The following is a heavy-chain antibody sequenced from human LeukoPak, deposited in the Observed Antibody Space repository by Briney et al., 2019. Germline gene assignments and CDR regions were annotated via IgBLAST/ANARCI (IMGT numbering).Heavy chain of an antibody. D-gene: IGHD3-10*01. J-gene: IGHJ3*02. V-gene: IGHV4-30-2*01. CDR2: IYHSGGT. CDR1: GGSISSGGYS. CDR3: ARIVTMVRGVITYDAFDI. Sequence: PSETLSLTCTVSGGSISSGGYSWSWIRQPPGKGLEWIGYIYHSGGTYYNPSLKSRVTISVDRSKNQFSLKLSSVTAADTAVYYCARIVTMVRGVITYDAFDIWGQGTMVTVSS.